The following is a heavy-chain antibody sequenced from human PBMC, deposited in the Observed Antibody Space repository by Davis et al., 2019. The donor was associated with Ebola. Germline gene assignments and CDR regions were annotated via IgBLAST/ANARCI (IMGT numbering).Heavy chain of an antibody. J-gene: IGHJ4*02. CDR1: GYTFTGYY. D-gene: IGHD3-22*01. V-gene: IGHV1-2*02. Sequence: ASVKVSCKASGYTFTGYYMHWVRQAPGQGLEWMGWINPNSGGTNYAQKFQGRVTMTRDTSISTAYMELSRLRSDDTAVYYCARDPVNYYDSSGYDYWGQGTLVTVSS. CDR2: INPNSGGT. CDR3: ARDPVNYYDSSGYDY.